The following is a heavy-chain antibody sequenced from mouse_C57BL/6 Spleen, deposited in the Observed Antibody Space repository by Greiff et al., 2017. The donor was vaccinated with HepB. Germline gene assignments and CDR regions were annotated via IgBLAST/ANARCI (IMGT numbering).Heavy chain of an antibody. V-gene: IGHV2-2*01. CDR3: ARRNYDEGYAMDY. CDR2: IWSGGST. D-gene: IGHD2-4*01. CDR1: GFSLTSYG. Sequence: QVQLQQSGPGLVLPSQSLSITCTVSGFSLTSYGVHWVRQSPGKGLEWLGVIWSGGSTDYNAAFISRLSISKDNSKSQVFFKMNSLQADDTAIYYCARRNYDEGYAMDYWGQGTSVTVSS. J-gene: IGHJ4*01.